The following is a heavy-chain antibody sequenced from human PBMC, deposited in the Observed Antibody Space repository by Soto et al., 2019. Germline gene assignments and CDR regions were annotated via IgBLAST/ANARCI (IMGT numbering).Heavy chain of an antibody. V-gene: IGHV1-8*01. Sequence: ASVKVSCKASGYTFTSYDISWVRQATGQGLEWMGWMNPNSGNTGYAQKFQGRVTMTRNTSISTAYMELSSLRSEDTAVYYCARRFRITGTSYYYYYMDVWGKGTTVTV. CDR3: ARRFRITGTSYYYYYMDV. D-gene: IGHD1-20*01. J-gene: IGHJ6*03. CDR1: GYTFTSYD. CDR2: MNPNSGNT.